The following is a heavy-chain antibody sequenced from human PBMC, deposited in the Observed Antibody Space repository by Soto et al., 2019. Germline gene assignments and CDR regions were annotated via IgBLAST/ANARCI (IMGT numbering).Heavy chain of an antibody. J-gene: IGHJ4*02. CDR3: ARVKTSPGMNYNWNFDY. V-gene: IGHV6-1*01. D-gene: IGHD1-20*01. CDR1: GDSVSSNSAA. CDR2: TYYRSKWYN. Sequence: SQTLSLTCAISGDSVSSNSAAWNWIRQSPSRGLEWLGRTYYRSKWYNDYAVSVKSRITINPDTSKNQFSLQLNSVTPEDTAVYYCARVKTSPGMNYNWNFDYWGQGTLVTVSS.